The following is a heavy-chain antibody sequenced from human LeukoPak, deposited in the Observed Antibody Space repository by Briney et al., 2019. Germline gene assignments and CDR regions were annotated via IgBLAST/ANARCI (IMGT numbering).Heavy chain of an antibody. J-gene: IGHJ6*02. CDR3: ARDASPSSRGMDV. CDR2: IYYSGST. CDR1: GGSISSGTYY. V-gene: IGHV4-39*07. Sequence: SETLSLTCSVSGGSISSGTYYWGWIRQPPGKGLEWIGSIYYSGSTYYNPSLKSRVTISVDTSKNQFSLKLSSVTAADTAVYYCARDASPSSRGMDVWGQGTTVTVSS.